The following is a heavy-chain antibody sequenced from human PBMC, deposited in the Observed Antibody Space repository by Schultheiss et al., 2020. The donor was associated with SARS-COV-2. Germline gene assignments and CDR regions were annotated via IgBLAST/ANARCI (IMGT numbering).Heavy chain of an antibody. J-gene: IGHJ6*02. Sequence: GGSLRLSCAASGFTFSSSAMSWVRQAPGKGLEWVSRINSDGSSTSYADSVKGRFTISRDNAKNTLYLQMNSLRAEDTAVYYCARGGGYDGMDVWGQGTTVTVSS. D-gene: IGHD3-22*01. V-gene: IGHV3-74*01. CDR3: ARGGGYDGMDV. CDR1: GFTFSSSA. CDR2: INSDGSST.